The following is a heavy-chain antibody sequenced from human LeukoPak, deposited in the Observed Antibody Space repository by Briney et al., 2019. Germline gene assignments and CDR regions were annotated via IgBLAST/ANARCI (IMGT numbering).Heavy chain of an antibody. D-gene: IGHD1-14*01. V-gene: IGHV4-34*01. Sequence: SETLSLTCGVDGGPFSGYYWSWIRQPPGKGLEWIGEINHSRSTNYNPSLKSRVTISLDTSKNQFSLKLSSVTAADTAVYYCARGPRNMNSYYYYMDVWGKGTTVTVSS. J-gene: IGHJ6*03. CDR3: ARGPRNMNSYYYYMDV. CDR2: INHSRST. CDR1: GGPFSGYY.